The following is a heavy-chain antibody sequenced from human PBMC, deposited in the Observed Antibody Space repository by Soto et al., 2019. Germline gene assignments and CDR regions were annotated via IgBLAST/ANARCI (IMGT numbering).Heavy chain of an antibody. CDR1: GYTLTELS. Sequence: ASVKVSCKVSGYTLTELSMHWVRQAPGKGREWMGGFDPEDGETIYAQKFQGRVTMTEDTSTDTAYMELSSLRSEDTAVYYCATGVSYCGGDCPYYGMDVWGQGNTVTVSS. V-gene: IGHV1-24*01. CDR2: FDPEDGET. D-gene: IGHD2-21*02. CDR3: ATGVSYCGGDCPYYGMDV. J-gene: IGHJ6*02.